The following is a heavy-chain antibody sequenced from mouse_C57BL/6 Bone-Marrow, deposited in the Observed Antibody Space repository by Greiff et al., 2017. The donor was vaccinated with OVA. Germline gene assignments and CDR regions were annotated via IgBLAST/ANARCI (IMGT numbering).Heavy chain of an antibody. J-gene: IGHJ2*01. Sequence: QVQLQQSGPELVKPGASVKISCKASGYTFTDYYINWVKQRPGQGLEWIGWIYPGSGNPKSNEKFKGKATLTVAPSSSTAYMQLRSLTSEDSAVYFCARSDTSVFDYWGQGTTLTVAS. CDR2: IYPGSGNP. CDR3: ARSDTSVFDY. CDR1: GYTFTDYY. D-gene: IGHD2-12*01. V-gene: IGHV1-84*01.